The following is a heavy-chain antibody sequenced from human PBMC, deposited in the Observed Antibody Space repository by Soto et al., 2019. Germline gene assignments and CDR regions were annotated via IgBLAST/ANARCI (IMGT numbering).Heavy chain of an antibody. J-gene: IGHJ6*02. CDR3: ARVDPGYSSSSSYYYGMDV. CDR1: GFTFSSYT. Sequence: GSLRLSCVASGFTFSSYTLNWVRQAPGKGLEWVSYITSSGSTIYYADSVKGRFTISRDNAENSLYLQMNSLRDEDTAVYYCARVDPGYSSSSSYYYGMDVWGQGTTVTVSS. V-gene: IGHV3-48*02. CDR2: ITSSGSTI. D-gene: IGHD6-6*01.